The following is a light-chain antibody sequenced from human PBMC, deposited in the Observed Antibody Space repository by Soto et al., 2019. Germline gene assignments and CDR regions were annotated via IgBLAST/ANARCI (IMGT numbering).Light chain of an antibody. CDR2: DDD. CDR1: SSNIGGNS. V-gene: IGLV1-51*01. CDR3: GSWEGDLSAYV. Sequence: HSVMTQPPSVSAAPGQSVTISCSGSSSNIGGNSGSWYQQLPGTAPKLLIYDDDNRPSGNRDRFSGSKSGTSATLSITGFQTGDEDDYYCGSWEGDLSAYVFGAGTKLTVL. J-gene: IGLJ1*01.